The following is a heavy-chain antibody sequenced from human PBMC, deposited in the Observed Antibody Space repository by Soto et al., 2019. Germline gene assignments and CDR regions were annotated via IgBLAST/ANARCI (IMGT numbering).Heavy chain of an antibody. CDR1: GYIFTSYW. CDR3: ARRYCSSTTCPRNYYAMDV. J-gene: IGHJ6*02. V-gene: IGHV5-10-1*01. D-gene: IGHD2-2*01. CDR2: IDPSDSYT. Sequence: PGESLKISCNGSGYIFTSYWISWVRQMPGKGLEWMGRIDPSDSYTNYSPSFQGHVTMSTDKSMSTAYLQWSSLKASGTAMYYCARRYCSSTTCPRNYYAMDVWGPGTTVPVSS.